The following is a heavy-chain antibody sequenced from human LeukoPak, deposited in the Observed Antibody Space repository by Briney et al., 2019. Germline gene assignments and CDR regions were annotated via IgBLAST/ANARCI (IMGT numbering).Heavy chain of an antibody. D-gene: IGHD3-3*01. CDR1: GFTFSSYS. CDR3: ARTQTYYDFWSGYYPNWFDP. Sequence: GGSLRLSCAASGFTFSSYSMNWVRQAPGKGLEWVSSISSSSSYIYYADSVKGRFTISRDNAKNSLYLQMNSLRAEDTAVYYCARTQTYYDFWSGYYPNWFDPWGQGTLVTVSS. J-gene: IGHJ5*02. CDR2: ISSSSSYI. V-gene: IGHV3-21*01.